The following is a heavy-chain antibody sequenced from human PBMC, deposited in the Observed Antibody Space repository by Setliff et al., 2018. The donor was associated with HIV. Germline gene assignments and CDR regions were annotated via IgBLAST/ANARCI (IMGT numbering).Heavy chain of an antibody. Sequence: SETLSLTCSVFGASISGSDYYWGWIRQLPEKGLEWIGSIYYSGSAYHNPSLKSRVAMSVDTAKKQFSLKLTPLTGADTAVYYCVRVGGGSWLGIHYYYYMDVWGKGITVTVSS. D-gene: IGHD2-15*01. V-gene: IGHV4-39*01. CDR3: VRVGGGSWLGIHYYYYMDV. J-gene: IGHJ6*03. CDR1: GASISGSDYY. CDR2: IYYSGSA.